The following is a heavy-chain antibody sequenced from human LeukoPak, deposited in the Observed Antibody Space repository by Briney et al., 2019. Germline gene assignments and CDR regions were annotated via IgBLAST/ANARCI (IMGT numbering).Heavy chain of an antibody. CDR3: ARIADRHLRHYFDY. Sequence: VASVKVSFKASGYTFSIYGFSWVRQAPGQGLEWMAWISAYNGDTNYVQKFQGRVILTTDTSTSTAYMELRSLRSDDTAVYYCARIADRHLRHYFDYWGQGTPVTVSS. D-gene: IGHD6-6*01. CDR1: GYTFSIYG. CDR2: ISAYNGDT. J-gene: IGHJ4*02. V-gene: IGHV1-18*01.